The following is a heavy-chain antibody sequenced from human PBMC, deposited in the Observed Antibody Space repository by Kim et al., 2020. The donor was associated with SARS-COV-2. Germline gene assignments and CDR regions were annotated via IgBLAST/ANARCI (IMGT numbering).Heavy chain of an antibody. CDR1: GGSFSGYY. CDR2: INHSGST. Sequence: SETLSLTCAVYGGSFSGYYWSWIRQPPGKGLEWIGEINHSGSTNYNPSLKSRVTISVDTSKNQFSLKLSSVTAADTAVYYCARGLRRITMIVVAPRGAFDIWGQGTMVTVSS. V-gene: IGHV4-34*01. J-gene: IGHJ3*02. D-gene: IGHD3-22*01. CDR3: ARGLRRITMIVVAPRGAFDI.